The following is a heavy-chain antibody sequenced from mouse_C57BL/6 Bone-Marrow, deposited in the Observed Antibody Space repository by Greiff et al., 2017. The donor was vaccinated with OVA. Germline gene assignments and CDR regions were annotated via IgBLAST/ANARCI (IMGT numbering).Heavy chain of an antibody. CDR3: ARSKGNRH. D-gene: IGHD2-1*01. J-gene: IGHJ2*01. CDR1: GYTFTSYW. Sequence: VQLQQPGAELVKPGASVKMSCKASGYTFTSYWITWVKQRPGQGLEWIGDIYPGSGSTNYNEKFKSKATLTVDKYSSTAYMQLSSLTSADSAVYYCARSKGNRHWGQGTTLTVSS. CDR2: IYPGSGST. V-gene: IGHV1-55*01.